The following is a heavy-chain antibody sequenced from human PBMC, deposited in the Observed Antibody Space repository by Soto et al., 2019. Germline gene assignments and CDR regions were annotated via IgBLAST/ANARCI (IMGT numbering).Heavy chain of an antibody. J-gene: IGHJ4*02. V-gene: IGHV4-30-2*06. D-gene: IGHD6-25*01. CDR2: IYHSTSI. CDR3: AKDLGVAALDFYY. Sequence: SPGKGLEWIGYIYHSTSIYYTPSLKSRVTISIDRSKNQFSLKLSSVTAADTAVYYCAKDLGVAALDFYYWGQGTLVTVSS.